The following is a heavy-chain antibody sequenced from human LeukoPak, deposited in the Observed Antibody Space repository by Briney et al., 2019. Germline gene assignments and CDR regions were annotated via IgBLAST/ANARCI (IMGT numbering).Heavy chain of an antibody. D-gene: IGHD6-13*01. CDR2: IYSTGST. V-gene: IGHV4-61*02. CDR3: ARDNWQHFNYAFDI. CDR1: GGSISSGSYY. Sequence: SETLSLTCTVSGGSISSGSYYWSWIRQSAGKGLEWIGRIYSTGSTSYNPSLQSRVTISADTSKNQFSLNLSSVTAADTAMYYCARDNWQHFNYAFDIWGQGTMVTVSS. J-gene: IGHJ3*02.